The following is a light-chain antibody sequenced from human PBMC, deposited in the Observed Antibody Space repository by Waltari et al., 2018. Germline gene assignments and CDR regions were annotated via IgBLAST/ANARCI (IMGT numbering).Light chain of an antibody. CDR1: QSVSSSY. V-gene: IGKV3-20*01. CDR2: GGS. CDR3: HQYGESPRA. J-gene: IGKJ1*01. Sequence: EYVLTQSPATLSLSPGERATLSCRVSQSVSSSYLAWYQQNPGQPPRRLIYGGSIRATGIPDRCSGSGSGTDFTLTSSRLEPEDFAVDYCHQYGESPRAFGPGTKVEVK.